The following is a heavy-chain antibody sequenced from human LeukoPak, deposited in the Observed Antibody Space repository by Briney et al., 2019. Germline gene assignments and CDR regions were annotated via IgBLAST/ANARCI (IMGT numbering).Heavy chain of an antibody. CDR2: MREDGSET. Sequence: GGSLRLSCVGSGFTFSRYWMNWVRQAPGEGLEWVADMREDGSETYYLDAVKGRFTISRDNAKNSLYLQLNGLRAEDTAVYYCAREKDRSLDWLAFDIWGQGTMVIVSS. V-gene: IGHV3-7*03. J-gene: IGHJ3*02. D-gene: IGHD3-9*01. CDR1: GFTFSRYW. CDR3: AREKDRSLDWLAFDI.